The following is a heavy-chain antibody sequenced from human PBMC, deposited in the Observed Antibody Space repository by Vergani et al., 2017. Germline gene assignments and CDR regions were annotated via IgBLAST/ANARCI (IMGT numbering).Heavy chain of an antibody. Sequence: QVQLVQSGAEVKKPGSSVKVSCKASGGTFSSYAISWVRQAPGQGLEWMGRIIPILGTANYAQKFQGRVTITADESTSTAYMELSSLRSEDTAVYYCARGSEQGILWSGSTLDYWGQGTLVTVSA. CDR3: ARGSEQGILWSGSTLDY. CDR2: IIPILGTA. CDR1: GGTFSSYA. J-gene: IGHJ4*02. V-gene: IGHV1-69*11. D-gene: IGHD3-3*01.